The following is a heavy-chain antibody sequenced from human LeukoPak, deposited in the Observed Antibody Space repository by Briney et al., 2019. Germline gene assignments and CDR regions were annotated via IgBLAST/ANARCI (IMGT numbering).Heavy chain of an antibody. CDR3: ARDGTAAGLYFDL. V-gene: IGHV3-7*01. J-gene: IGHJ4*01. D-gene: IGHD6-13*01. CDR2: IRQDGSEK. CDR1: GFTFSNYW. Sequence: AGGSLRLSCAASGFTFSNYWMHWVRQAPGKGPEWVASIRQDGSEKTYVDSVKGRFTISRDNTKNSLSLQLNGLRAEDTAVYYCARDGTAAGLYFDLWGQGTLVTVSS.